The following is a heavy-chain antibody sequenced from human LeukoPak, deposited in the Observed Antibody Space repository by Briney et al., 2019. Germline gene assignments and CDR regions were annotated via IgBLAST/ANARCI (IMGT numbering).Heavy chain of an antibody. Sequence: SVKVSCKASGDTFSSHAINWVRQAPGQGLEWMGRIIPIFSTPYYARRFQGRVTITADESTSTDDMELSSLRSEDTAVYFCARGRALDHNYDMDVWGQGTTVTVSS. V-gene: IGHV1-69*13. CDR2: IIPIFSTP. D-gene: IGHD3/OR15-3a*01. J-gene: IGHJ6*02. CDR1: GDTFSSHA. CDR3: ARGRALDHNYDMDV.